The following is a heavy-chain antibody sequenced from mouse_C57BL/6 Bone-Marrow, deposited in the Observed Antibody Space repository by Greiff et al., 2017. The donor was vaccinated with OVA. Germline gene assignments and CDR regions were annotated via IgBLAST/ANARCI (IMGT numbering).Heavy chain of an antibody. V-gene: IGHV1-18*01. CDR3: ARRRGNDSDSVDY. D-gene: IGHD2-4*01. Sequence: EVQLQQSGPELVKPGASVKIPCKASGYTFTDYNMDWVKQSHGTSLEWIGDINPNNGGTNYNQKFKGKATLTVDKSSSTAYMELRSLTSEDTAVYYCARRRGNDSDSVDYWGQGTTLTVSS. J-gene: IGHJ2*01. CDR2: INPNNGGT. CDR1: GYTFTDYN.